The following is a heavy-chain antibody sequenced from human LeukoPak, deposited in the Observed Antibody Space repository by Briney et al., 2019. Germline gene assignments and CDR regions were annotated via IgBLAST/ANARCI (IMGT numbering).Heavy chain of an antibody. Sequence: SETLSXXXXXXXXSITSGDYYWNXVRQPPGKGREWIGHLNSRGSIFYHPSLKSRVTVSADPSQNQFSLRLMSVTAADTAVYYCATRTYRAHFDHWGPGTLVTVSS. J-gene: IGHJ4*02. D-gene: IGHD4/OR15-4a*01. V-gene: IGHV4-39*01. CDR1: XXSITSGDYY. CDR2: LNSRGSI. CDR3: ATRTYRAHFDH.